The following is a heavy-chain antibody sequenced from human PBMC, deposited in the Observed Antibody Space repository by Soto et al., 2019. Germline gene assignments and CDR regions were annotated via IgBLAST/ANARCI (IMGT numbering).Heavy chain of an antibody. Sequence: QVQLQESGPGLVKPSQTLSLTCTVSGGSISGGGYYWSWIRQHPGKGLEWIGYIYYSGSTYYNPSLKSRVTISVDTSKNQFSLKLNSVNAADTAVYYCARDRFSGPGRTGFYGMDVWGQGTTVTVSS. CDR3: ARDRFSGPGRTGFYGMDV. V-gene: IGHV4-31*03. CDR1: GGSISGGGYY. CDR2: IYYSGST. J-gene: IGHJ6*02. D-gene: IGHD3-9*01.